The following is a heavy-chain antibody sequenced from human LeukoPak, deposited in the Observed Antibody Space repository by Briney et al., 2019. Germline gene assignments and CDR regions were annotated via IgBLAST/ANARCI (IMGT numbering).Heavy chain of an antibody. CDR2: FDPEDGET. CDR1: GYTLTELS. D-gene: IGHD3-16*01. V-gene: IGHV1-24*01. J-gene: IGHJ4*02. CDR3: ATDKASLRDYVRNRGLDY. Sequence: ASVKVSCKVSGYTLTELSMHWVRQAPGKGFEWMGGFDPEDGETIYAQKFQGRVTMTEDTSTDTAYMELSSLRSEDTAVYYCATDKASLRDYVRNRGLDYWGQGTLVTVSS.